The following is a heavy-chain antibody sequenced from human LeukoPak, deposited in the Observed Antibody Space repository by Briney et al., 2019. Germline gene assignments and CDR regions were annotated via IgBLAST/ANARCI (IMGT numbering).Heavy chain of an antibody. CDR3: ARRKHYYGSGSTAFAY. CDR1: GASISSGGYY. D-gene: IGHD3-10*01. Sequence: SETLSLTCTVSGASISSGGYYWNWIRQPPGKGLECIGYISHSGSTSYNPSLKSRVTISVDRSKNQFSLKLSSVTAADTAVYFCARRKHYYGSGSTAFAYWGQGTLVTVSS. V-gene: IGHV4-30-2*01. J-gene: IGHJ4*02. CDR2: ISHSGST.